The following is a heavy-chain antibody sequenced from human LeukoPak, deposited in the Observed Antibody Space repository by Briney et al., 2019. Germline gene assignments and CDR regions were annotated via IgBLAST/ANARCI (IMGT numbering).Heavy chain of an antibody. D-gene: IGHD2-21*01. CDR3: AKDPYCGGDCYFDL. CDR2: IGASGGST. V-gene: IGHV3-23*01. CDR1: GFTFSSYA. J-gene: IGHJ2*01. Sequence: VQPGGSLRLSCVASGFTFSSYAMSWVRQAPGKGLEWVSGIGASGGSTYYADFLKGRFTISRDNSKNTLYPQVNSLRAEDTAVYYCAKDPYCGGDCYFDLWGRGTLVTVSS.